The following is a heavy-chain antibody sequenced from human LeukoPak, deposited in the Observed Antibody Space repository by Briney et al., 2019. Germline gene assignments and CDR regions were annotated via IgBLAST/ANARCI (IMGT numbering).Heavy chain of an antibody. CDR2: INHSGST. Sequence: SETLSLTCAVYGGSFSGYYWSWIRQPPGEGLEWIGEINHSGSTYYNPSLKSRVTISVDTSKNQFSLKLSSVTAADTAVYYCARSRTPIYYYYYGMDVWGQGTTVTVSS. CDR1: GGSFSGYY. CDR3: ARSRTPIYYYYYGMDV. J-gene: IGHJ6*02. V-gene: IGHV4-34*09. D-gene: IGHD2-2*01.